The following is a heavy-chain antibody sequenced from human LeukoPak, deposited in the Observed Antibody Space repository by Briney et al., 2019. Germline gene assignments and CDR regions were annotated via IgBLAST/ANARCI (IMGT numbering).Heavy chain of an antibody. J-gene: IGHJ4*02. D-gene: IGHD6-13*01. CDR1: GYTFTSYG. Sequence: ASVKVSCKASGYTFTSYGISWVRQAPGQGLEWMGWISAYNGNTNYAQKFQGRVTMTRDTSTSTVYMELSSLRSEDTAVYYCARGYEIAAAGTFDYWGQGTLVTVSS. CDR3: ARGYEIAAAGTFDY. CDR2: ISAYNGNT. V-gene: IGHV1-18*01.